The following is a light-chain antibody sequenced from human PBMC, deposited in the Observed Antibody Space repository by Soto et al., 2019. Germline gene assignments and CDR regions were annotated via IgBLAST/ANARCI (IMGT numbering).Light chain of an antibody. V-gene: IGLV2-8*01. J-gene: IGLJ1*01. CDR3: SSFAGSDNGDV. Sequence: QSALTQPPSASGSPGQSVTISCTGTSSDVGGYNYVSWYQQHPGKAPKLMIFEVSKRPAGVPDRFSGSKSGNTASLTVSGLQAEDEADYYCSSFAGSDNGDVFGTGTKFTVL. CDR2: EVS. CDR1: SSDVGGYNY.